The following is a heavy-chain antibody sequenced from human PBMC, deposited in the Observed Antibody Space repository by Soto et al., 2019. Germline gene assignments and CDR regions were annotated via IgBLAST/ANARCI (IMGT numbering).Heavy chain of an antibody. Sequence: EVQLVESGGVLVQPGGSLRLSCAASGFTFSSHWMHWVRQAPGKGLVWVSRINSDGSRINYADSVKGRLTISRDNAKNKVELQMNRLRAQETAVDFRARGAAGRVYMDRLGKGNTVTVFS. CDR3: ARGAAGRVYMDR. CDR2: INSDGSRI. D-gene: IGHD6-13*01. CDR1: GFTFSSHW. J-gene: IGHJ6*03. V-gene: IGHV3-74*01.